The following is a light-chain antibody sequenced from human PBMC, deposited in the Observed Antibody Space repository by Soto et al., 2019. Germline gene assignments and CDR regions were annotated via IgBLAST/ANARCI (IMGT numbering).Light chain of an antibody. V-gene: IGKV1-8*01. CDR2: AAS. J-gene: IGKJ1*01. CDR3: QQYYSYPVT. CDR1: QGISSY. Sequence: AIRMTQSPSSLSASTGDRVTITCRASQGISSYLAWYQQKPGKAPKLLIYAASTLQSGVPSRFSGSGSGTDFTLTISCLQSEDVATYYCQQYYSYPVTFGQGTKVEIK.